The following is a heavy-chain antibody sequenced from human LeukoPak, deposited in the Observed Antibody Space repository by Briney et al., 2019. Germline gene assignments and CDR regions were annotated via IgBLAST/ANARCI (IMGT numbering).Heavy chain of an antibody. CDR1: GFTVSSNY. V-gene: IGHV3-53*01. J-gene: IGHJ6*02. CDR2: IYSGGST. CDR3: ARLPIDYFYYYGMDV. Sequence: GWSLRLSCAASGFTVSSNYMSWVRQAPGKGLEWVSVIYSGGSTYYADSVKGRFTISRDNSKNTLYLQMNSLRAEDTAVYYCARLPIDYFYYYGMDVWGQGTTVTVSS.